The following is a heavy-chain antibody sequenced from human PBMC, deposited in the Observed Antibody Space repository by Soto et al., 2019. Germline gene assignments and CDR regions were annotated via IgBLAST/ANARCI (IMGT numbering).Heavy chain of an antibody. CDR3: ARVAGSSWPNLNYYYYSMDV. V-gene: IGHV4-31*03. CDR2: IYYSGSN. CDR1: GGSISSGGYY. J-gene: IGHJ6*02. Sequence: QVQLQESGPGLVKPSQTLSLTCTVSGGSISSGGYYWSWIRQHPGKGLEWIGYIYYSGSNYYNPSLKRRVTISVDTSKNQFSLKLSSVTAADTAVYYCARVAGSSWPNLNYYYYSMDVWGQGTTVTVSS. D-gene: IGHD6-13*01.